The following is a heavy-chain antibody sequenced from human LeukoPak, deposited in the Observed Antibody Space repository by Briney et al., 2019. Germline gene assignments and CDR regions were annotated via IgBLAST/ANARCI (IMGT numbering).Heavy chain of an antibody. V-gene: IGHV4-38-2*02. D-gene: IGHD6-13*01. CDR2: IYHSGST. J-gene: IGHJ4*02. CDR1: GYSISSGYY. CDR3: ARDHGYSSSW. Sequence: SETLSLTCTVSGYSISSGYYWGWIRQPPGKGLEWIGSIYHSGSTYYNPSLKSRVTISVDTSKNQFSLKLSSVTAADTAVYYCARDHGYSSSWWGQGTLVTVSS.